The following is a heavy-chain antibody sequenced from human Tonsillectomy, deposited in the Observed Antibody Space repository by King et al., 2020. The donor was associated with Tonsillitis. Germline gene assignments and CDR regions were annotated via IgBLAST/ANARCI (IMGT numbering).Heavy chain of an antibody. V-gene: IGHV3-9*01. Sequence: VQLVESGGGLVQPGRSLRLSCAASGFTFDDYAMHWVRQAPGKGLGWVSGISWNSGGIGYADSVKGRFTISRDNAKNSLYLQMNSLRAEDTALYYCAKDNYDFWSGPAYWGQGTLVTVSS. J-gene: IGHJ4*02. CDR3: AKDNYDFWSGPAY. CDR1: GFTFDDYA. D-gene: IGHD3-3*01. CDR2: ISWNSGGI.